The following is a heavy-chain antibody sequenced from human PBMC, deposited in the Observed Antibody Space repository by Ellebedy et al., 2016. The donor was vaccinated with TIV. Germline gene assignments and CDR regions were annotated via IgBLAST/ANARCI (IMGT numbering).Heavy chain of an antibody. J-gene: IGHJ4*02. CDR2: IGDDAVAT. CDR1: GFTFRDFA. D-gene: IGHD1-26*01. CDR3: AREGGTYYSAHFDQ. Sequence: PGGSLRLSCAASGFTFRDFAMNWVRQAPGIGLEWVSAIGDDAVATHYADSVKGRFTISRDNFGNMLYLQMNSLGAEDTAVYYCAREGGTYYSAHFDQWGQGTPVTVSS. V-gene: IGHV3-23*01.